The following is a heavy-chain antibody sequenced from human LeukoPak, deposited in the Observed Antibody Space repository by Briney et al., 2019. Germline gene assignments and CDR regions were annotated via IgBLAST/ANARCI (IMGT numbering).Heavy chain of an antibody. CDR3: TYSPYPFFDY. CDR1: GFSFSNAW. D-gene: IGHD2-15*01. V-gene: IGHV3-15*01. J-gene: IGHJ4*02. Sequence: VGSLRLSCAASGFSFSNAWMSWGRQAPGKGLEWVGRIKRKTDGGTTEYAAPVKGRFTISRDDSKNTLFLQMNSPKPEDTAVYYCTYSPYPFFDYWGQGTLVTVSS. CDR2: IKRKTDGGTT.